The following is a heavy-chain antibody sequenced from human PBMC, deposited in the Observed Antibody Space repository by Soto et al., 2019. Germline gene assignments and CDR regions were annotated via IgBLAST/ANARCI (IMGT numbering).Heavy chain of an antibody. D-gene: IGHD3-22*01. CDR2: IIPIFGTA. J-gene: IGHJ5*02. V-gene: IGHV1-69*13. CDR3: ARASQGIDSSGYYYGVNWFDP. Sequence: SVKVSCKASGGTFSSYAISWLRQSPGQGLEWMGGIIPIFGTANYAQKFQGRVTITADESTSTAYMELSSLRSEDTAVYYCARASQGIDSSGYYYGVNWFDPWGQGTLVTVSS. CDR1: GGTFSSYA.